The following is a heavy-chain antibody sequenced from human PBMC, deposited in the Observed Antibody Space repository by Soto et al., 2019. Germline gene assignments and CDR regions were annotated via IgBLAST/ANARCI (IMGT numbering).Heavy chain of an antibody. V-gene: IGHV3-30-3*01. D-gene: IGHD2-21*02. CDR3: ARGGGFCGGDCYKGGIDY. CDR1: GFPFSPYT. J-gene: IGHJ4*02. CDR2: ISYDGSDK. Sequence: QVQLVESGGGVVQPGRSLRLSCVASGFPFSPYTMHWVRQAPGRGLEWVAVISYDGSDKYYADSVKGRITISRDNSKNTLYLQMNSLRAEDTAVYYCARGGGFCGGDCYKGGIDYWGQGTLVTVSS.